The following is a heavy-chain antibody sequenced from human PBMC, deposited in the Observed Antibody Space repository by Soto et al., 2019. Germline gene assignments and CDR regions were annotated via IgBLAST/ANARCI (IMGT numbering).Heavy chain of an antibody. V-gene: IGHV3-23*01. CDR1: GFTFSDYY. Sequence: PGGSLRLSCAASGFTFSDYYMSWIRQAPGKGLEWVSAISGSGGSTYYADSVKGRFTISRDNSKNTLYLQMNSLRAEDTAVYYCATSLPPYSNYDSYHINYYFDYWGQGTLVTVSS. D-gene: IGHD4-4*01. CDR3: ATSLPPYSNYDSYHINYYFDY. CDR2: ISGSGGST. J-gene: IGHJ4*02.